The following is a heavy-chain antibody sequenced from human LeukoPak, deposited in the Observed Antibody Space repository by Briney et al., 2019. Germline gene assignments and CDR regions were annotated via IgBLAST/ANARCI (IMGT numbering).Heavy chain of an antibody. CDR2: IFSGGST. CDR3: ARSTYAYFDY. V-gene: IGHV3-53*04. J-gene: IGHJ4*02. D-gene: IGHD5/OR15-5a*01. CDR1: GFTVRNNY. Sequence: GGSLRLSCAASGFTVRNNYVSWVRQAPEKGLEWVSVIFSGGSTYYADSVKGRFTISRNNSKNTLYLRMNSLRPEDTAVYYCARSTYAYFDYWGQGTLVTVSS.